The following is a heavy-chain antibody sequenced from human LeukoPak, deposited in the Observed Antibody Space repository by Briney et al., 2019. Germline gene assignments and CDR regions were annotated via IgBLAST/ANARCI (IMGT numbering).Heavy chain of an antibody. CDR2: INSDGSST. Sequence: GGSLRLSCAASGFTFSSYWMHWVRQAPGKGLVWVSRINSDGSSTSYADSVKGRFTISRDNAKNTLYLQMNSLRAEDTAVYYCARGERGYSYGTPLDYWGQGTLVTVSS. CDR3: ARGERGYSYGTPLDY. D-gene: IGHD5-18*01. J-gene: IGHJ4*02. CDR1: GFTFSSYW. V-gene: IGHV3-74*01.